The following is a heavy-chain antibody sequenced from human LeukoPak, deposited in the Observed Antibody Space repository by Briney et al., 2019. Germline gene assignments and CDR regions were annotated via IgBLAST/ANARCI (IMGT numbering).Heavy chain of an antibody. CDR1: GFTFSSYW. CDR3: ARDPFYGDYFDY. D-gene: IGHD4-17*01. J-gene: IGHJ4*02. V-gene: IGHV3-74*01. CDR2: INSDGSST. Sequence: GGSLRLSCAASGFTFSSYWMHWVRQAPGKGLVWVSRINSDGSSTTYADSVKGRFTISRDNAKNTLYLQMNSLRAEDTAVYYCARDPFYGDYFDYWGQGTLVTVSS.